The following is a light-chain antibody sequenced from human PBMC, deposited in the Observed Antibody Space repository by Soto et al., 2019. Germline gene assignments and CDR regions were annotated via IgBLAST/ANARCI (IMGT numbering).Light chain of an antibody. CDR1: QSVSSNN. V-gene: IGKV3-20*01. Sequence: EIVLTQSPGTLSLSPGETATLSCRASQSVSSNNLAWYHQKPGQTARLLIYGASSRATGIPDRFSGSGSGTYFTLTISILEPEDFAVYYCQHYDNSITFGQGTRLEIE. CDR2: GAS. J-gene: IGKJ5*01. CDR3: QHYDNSIT.